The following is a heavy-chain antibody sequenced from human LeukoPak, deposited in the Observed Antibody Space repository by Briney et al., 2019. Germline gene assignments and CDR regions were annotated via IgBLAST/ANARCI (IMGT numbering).Heavy chain of an antibody. CDR1: GGSISSYY. D-gene: IGHD3-22*01. CDR3: ARVTGYMIEDYFDY. CDR2: IYYSGST. J-gene: IGHJ4*02. Sequence: SETLSLTCTVSGGSISSYYWSWIRQPPGKGLEWIGYIYYSGSTDYNPSLKSRVTISVETSKNQFSLKLSSVTAADTALYYCARVTGYMIEDYFDYWGQGTLVTVSS. V-gene: IGHV4-59*01.